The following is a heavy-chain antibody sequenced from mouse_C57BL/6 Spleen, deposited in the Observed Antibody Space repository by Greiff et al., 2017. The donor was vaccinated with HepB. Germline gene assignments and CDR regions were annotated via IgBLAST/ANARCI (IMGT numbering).Heavy chain of an antibody. D-gene: IGHD2-3*01. V-gene: IGHV5-9-1*02. Sequence: EVQVVESGEGLVKPGGSLKLSCAASGFTFSSYAMSWVRQTPEKRLEWVAYISSGGDYIYYADTVKGRFTISRDNARNTLYLQMSSLKSEDTAMYYCTRGSDGYYSAYWGQGTLVTVSA. CDR2: ISSGGDYI. J-gene: IGHJ3*01. CDR3: TRGSDGYYSAY. CDR1: GFTFSSYA.